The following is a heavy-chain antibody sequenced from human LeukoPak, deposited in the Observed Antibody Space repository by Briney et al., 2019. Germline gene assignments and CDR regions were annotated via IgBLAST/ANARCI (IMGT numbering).Heavy chain of an antibody. CDR2: INHSGST. Sequence: SETLSLTCAVYGGSFSGYYWSWTRQPPGKGLEWIGEINHSGSTNYNPSLKSRVTISVDTSKNQSSLKLSSVTAADTAVYYCARGGGYYYYYMDVWGKGTTVTVSS. V-gene: IGHV4-34*01. CDR3: ARGGGYYYYYMDV. CDR1: GGSFSGYY. J-gene: IGHJ6*03.